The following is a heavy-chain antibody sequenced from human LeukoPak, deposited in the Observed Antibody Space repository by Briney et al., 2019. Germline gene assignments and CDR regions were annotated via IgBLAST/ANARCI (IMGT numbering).Heavy chain of an antibody. Sequence: GGSLRLSCATSGLTCSSYAMSWVRQAPGKGMKRVSAISGGGGITYYADSVKGRFTISRDNSKNTLYLQMNSLRAEDTAVYYCAKDLRRSYYGSGSYYNPMLDYWGQGTLVTVSS. J-gene: IGHJ4*02. D-gene: IGHD3-10*01. CDR1: GLTCSSYA. V-gene: IGHV3-23*01. CDR2: ISGGGGIT. CDR3: AKDLRRSYYGSGSYYNPMLDY.